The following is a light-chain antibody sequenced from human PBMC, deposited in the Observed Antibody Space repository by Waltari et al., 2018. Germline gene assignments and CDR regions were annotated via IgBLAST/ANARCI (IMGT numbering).Light chain of an antibody. CDR1: DSDVGAYDF. J-gene: IGLJ1*01. Sequence: QSALTQPASVSGSPGQSITISCSGTDSDVGAYDFVSWYQQLPGKAPHLIIYEVSKRPSGFSTRCSASKSGNTASLTISGLQAEDEADYYCSSYTTSSAPGVFGTGTRVTVL. V-gene: IGLV2-14*01. CDR2: EVS. CDR3: SSYTTSSAPGV.